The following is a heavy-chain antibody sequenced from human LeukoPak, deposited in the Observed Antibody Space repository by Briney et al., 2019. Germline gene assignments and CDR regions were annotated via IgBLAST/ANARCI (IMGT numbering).Heavy chain of an antibody. CDR3: ARDLRHHSGIAVSPFDY. V-gene: IGHV1-46*01. J-gene: IGHJ4*02. CDR1: GYSFTRCY. D-gene: IGHD6-19*01. Sequence: ASVKVSCKASGYSFTRCYLHWVRQAPGQGLEWVGIINPSDDTTTHAQEFQGRVTMTSDTSTSTVYMELSSLRSEDTAVYHCARDLRHHSGIAVSPFDYWGQGTLVTVSS. CDR2: INPSDDTT.